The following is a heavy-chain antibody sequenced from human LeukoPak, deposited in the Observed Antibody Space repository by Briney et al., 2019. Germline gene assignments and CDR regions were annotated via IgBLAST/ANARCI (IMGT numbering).Heavy chain of an antibody. Sequence: GGSLRLSCAASGFTSSSYSMNWVRQAPGKGLEWVSYISSSSSTIYYADSVKGWFTISRDNAKNSLYLQMNSLRAEDTAVYYCARGPYCGSTSCYPIDYWGQGTLVTVSS. CDR3: ARGPYCGSTSCYPIDY. CDR2: ISSSSSTI. J-gene: IGHJ4*02. CDR1: GFTSSSYS. D-gene: IGHD2-2*01. V-gene: IGHV3-48*01.